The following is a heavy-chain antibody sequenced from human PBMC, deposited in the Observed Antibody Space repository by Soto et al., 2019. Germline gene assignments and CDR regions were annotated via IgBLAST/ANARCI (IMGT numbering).Heavy chain of an antibody. CDR1: WGCISSGGDS. CDR3: ARLEGGGAFDI. Sequence: TLSLTCAVSWGCISSGGDSWSGIRQPPGKGLEWIGYIYHSGSTYYNPSLKSRVTISVDRSKNQFSLKLSSVTAADTAVYYCARLEGGGAFDIWGQGTMVTVSS. J-gene: IGHJ3*02. V-gene: IGHV4-30-2*01. CDR2: IYHSGST. D-gene: IGHD2-15*01.